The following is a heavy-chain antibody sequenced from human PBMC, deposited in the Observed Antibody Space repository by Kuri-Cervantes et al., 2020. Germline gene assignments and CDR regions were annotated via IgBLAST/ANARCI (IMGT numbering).Heavy chain of an antibody. V-gene: IGHV4-59*01. J-gene: IGHJ5*02. D-gene: IGHD3-9*01. Sequence: SETLSLTCTVSGGSISSYYWSWIRQPPGKGLEWIGYIYYSGSTNYNPSLKSQVTISVDTSKNQFSLKLSSVTAADTAVYYCARTVRYFDWLQNWFDPWGQGTLVTVSS. CDR1: GGSISSYY. CDR2: IYYSGST. CDR3: ARTVRYFDWLQNWFDP.